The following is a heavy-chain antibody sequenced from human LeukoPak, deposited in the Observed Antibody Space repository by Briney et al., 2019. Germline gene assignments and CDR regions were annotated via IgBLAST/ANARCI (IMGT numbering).Heavy chain of an antibody. D-gene: IGHD3-9*01. V-gene: IGHV1-46*01. CDR3: ARDSHLTGYYDY. J-gene: IGHJ4*02. Sequence: ASVKVSCKASGYTFTGYYMHWVRQAPGQGLEWMGIINPSGGSTSYAQKFQGRVTMTRDMSTSTVYMELSSLRSEDTAVYYCARDSHLTGYYDYWGQGTLVTVSS. CDR2: INPSGGST. CDR1: GYTFTGYY.